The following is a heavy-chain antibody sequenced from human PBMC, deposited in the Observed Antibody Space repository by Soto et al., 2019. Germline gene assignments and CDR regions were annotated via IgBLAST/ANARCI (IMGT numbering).Heavy chain of an antibody. Sequence: PGGSLRLSCAATGCTFSTYWMHWVRQGPGKGLVWVSRISTDGSSTTYADSVKGRFAISRDNAKNTLYLQMNSLRAEDTAVYYCARATGSNHPFDYWGQGSLVTVSS. CDR1: GCTFSTYW. D-gene: IGHD2-2*01. V-gene: IGHV3-74*01. CDR3: ARATGSNHPFDY. J-gene: IGHJ4*02. CDR2: ISTDGSST.